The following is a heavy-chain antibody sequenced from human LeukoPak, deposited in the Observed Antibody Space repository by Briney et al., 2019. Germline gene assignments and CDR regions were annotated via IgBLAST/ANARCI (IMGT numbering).Heavy chain of an antibody. CDR3: ARAVVVAATTLGY. CDR1: GGTFSSYA. Sequence: SVKVSCKASGGTFSSYAISWVRQAPGQGLAWMGGIIPIFGTANYAQKFQGRVTITADESTSTAYMELSSLRSEDTAVYYCARAVVVAATTLGYWGQGTLVTVSS. D-gene: IGHD2-15*01. J-gene: IGHJ4*02. V-gene: IGHV1-69*01. CDR2: IIPIFGTA.